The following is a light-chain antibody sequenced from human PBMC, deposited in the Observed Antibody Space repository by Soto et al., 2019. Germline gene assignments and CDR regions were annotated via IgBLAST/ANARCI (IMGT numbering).Light chain of an antibody. V-gene: IGKV3-20*01. CDR1: QSVTSDY. J-gene: IGKJ2*01. CDR3: QQYGSSPYT. CDR2: GAS. Sequence: IVLTQSPATLSLSPGERATLTCRASQSVTSDYLACYQQKPGQPAMLLIYGASNRATAIADRFSGSGSATDFTLTISRVDPEDFAVYYCQQYGSSPYTFGQGTRLDI.